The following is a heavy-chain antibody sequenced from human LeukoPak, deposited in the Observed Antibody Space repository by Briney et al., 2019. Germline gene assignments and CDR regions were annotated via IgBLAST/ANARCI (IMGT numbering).Heavy chain of an antibody. V-gene: IGHV5-51*01. CDR3: ARPGSIAVVGSYFDY. J-gene: IGHJ4*02. Sequence: GESLKISCKGSGYSFTSKWIGWVRQMPGIGLEWMGMIYPGDSDTRYSPSFQGQVTISADKSISTAYLQWSSLKASDTAMYYCARPGSIAVVGSYFDYWGQGTLVTVSS. CDR2: IYPGDSDT. CDR1: GYSFTSKW. D-gene: IGHD6-19*01.